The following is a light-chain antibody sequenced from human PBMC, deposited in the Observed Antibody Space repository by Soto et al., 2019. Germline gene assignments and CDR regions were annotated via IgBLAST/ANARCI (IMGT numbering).Light chain of an antibody. Sequence: EIVLTQSPGTLSLSPGERATLSCRASQSVSSSYLAWYQQKPGQAPRLLIYDTSSRATGIADRFSGSGSGKYFTLAISRLEAEDCAVYYCQHCGSSPSFGQGTKVELK. CDR1: QSVSSSY. V-gene: IGKV3-20*01. J-gene: IGKJ1*01. CDR2: DTS. CDR3: QHCGSSPS.